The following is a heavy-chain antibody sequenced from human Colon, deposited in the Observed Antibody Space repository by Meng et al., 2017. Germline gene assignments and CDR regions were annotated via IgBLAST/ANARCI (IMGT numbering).Heavy chain of an antibody. V-gene: IGHV1-2*02. CDR3: ARDGDYGGNPPNLYYYCGMDV. J-gene: IGHJ6*02. Sequence: ASVKVSCKASGYTFTGYYMHWVRQAPGQGLEWMGWINPNSGGTNYAQKFQGRVTMTRDTSISTAYMELSRLRSDDTAVYYCARDGDYGGNPPNLYYYCGMDVWGQGTTVTVSS. CDR2: INPNSGGT. D-gene: IGHD4-23*01. CDR1: GYTFTGYY.